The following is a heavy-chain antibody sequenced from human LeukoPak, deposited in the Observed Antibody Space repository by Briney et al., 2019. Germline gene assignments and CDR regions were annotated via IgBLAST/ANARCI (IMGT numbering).Heavy chain of an antibody. CDR3: ARVGEYDIVTGYHNGYYYYYMDV. D-gene: IGHD3-9*01. J-gene: IGHJ6*03. Sequence: SVKVSCKASGGTFSSYAISWVRQAPGQGLEWMGGIIPIFGTANYAQKFQGRVTITADKSTSTAYMELRSLRSDDTAVYYCARVGEYDIVTGYHNGYYYYYMDVWGKGTTVTISS. V-gene: IGHV1-69*06. CDR1: GGTFSSYA. CDR2: IIPIFGTA.